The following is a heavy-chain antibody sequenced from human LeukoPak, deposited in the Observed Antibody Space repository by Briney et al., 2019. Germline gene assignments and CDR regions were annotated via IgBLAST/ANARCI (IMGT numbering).Heavy chain of an antibody. V-gene: IGHV4-4*02. Sequence: SETLSLTCAVSGGSISSSNWWSGGRQPPGKGLEGIGEIYHSGSTNYNPSLKRRVTISVDKSKNQFSLKLSSVTAADTAVYYCAREAQSAADAFDIWGQGTMVTVSS. CDR3: AREAQSAADAFDI. J-gene: IGHJ3*02. CDR2: IYHSGST. CDR1: GGSISSSNW.